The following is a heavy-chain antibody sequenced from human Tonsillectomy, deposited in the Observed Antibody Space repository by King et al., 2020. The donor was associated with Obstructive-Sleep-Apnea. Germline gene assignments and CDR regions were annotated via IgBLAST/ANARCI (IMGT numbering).Heavy chain of an antibody. CDR3: AKVPLAIVATIRHYFDS. V-gene: IGHV3-23*04. D-gene: IGHD5-12*01. CDR1: GFTFSSYA. Sequence: VQLVESGGGLVQPGGSLRLSCAASGFTFSSYAMSWVRQAPGKGLEWVSAISGTSGRTYYADSVKGRFTISRDNSKHTLYLQMNSLRAEDTAVYYCAKVPLAIVATIRHYFDSWGQGTLVTVSS. J-gene: IGHJ4*02. CDR2: ISGTSGRT.